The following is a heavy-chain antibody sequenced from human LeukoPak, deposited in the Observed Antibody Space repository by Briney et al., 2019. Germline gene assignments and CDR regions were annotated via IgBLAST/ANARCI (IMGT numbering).Heavy chain of an antibody. CDR3: ATYSGSYVGLDY. CDR2: MNPNSGNT. Sequence: GASVKVSCKASGYTFTSYDINWVRQATGQGLEWMGWMNPNSGNTGYAQKFQGRVTMTRNTSISTAYMELSSLRSEDTAAYYCATYSGSYVGLDYWGQGTLVTVSS. J-gene: IGHJ4*02. V-gene: IGHV1-8*01. CDR1: GYTFTSYD. D-gene: IGHD1-26*01.